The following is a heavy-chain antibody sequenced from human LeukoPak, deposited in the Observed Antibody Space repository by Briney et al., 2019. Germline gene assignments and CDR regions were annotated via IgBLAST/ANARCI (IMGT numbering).Heavy chain of an antibody. CDR2: IYYSGST. CDR1: GGSISSYY. J-gene: IGHJ4*02. V-gene: IGHV4-59*01. CDR3: ASTLITGAYFDH. Sequence: SETLSLTCTVSGGSISSYYWSWIRQPPGKGLEWIEYIYYSGSTYYNPSLKSRVTISVDTSKNQFSLKLSSVTAADTAVYYCASTLITGAYFDHWGQGTLVTVPT. D-gene: IGHD1-20*01.